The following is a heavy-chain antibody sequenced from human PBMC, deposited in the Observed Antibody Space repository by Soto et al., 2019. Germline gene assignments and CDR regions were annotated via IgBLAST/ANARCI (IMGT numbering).Heavy chain of an antibody. CDR3: ARATGGGPPVGY. Sequence: TLSFTCAVSGGSISSGGYPWSWIRQPPGKGLEWIGYIYHSGSTYYNPSLKSRVTISVDRSKNQFSLKLSSVTAADTAVYYCARATGGGPPVGYWGQGTLVTVPQ. CDR1: GGSISSGGYP. V-gene: IGHV4-30-2*01. J-gene: IGHJ4*02. D-gene: IGHD3-16*01. CDR2: IYHSGST.